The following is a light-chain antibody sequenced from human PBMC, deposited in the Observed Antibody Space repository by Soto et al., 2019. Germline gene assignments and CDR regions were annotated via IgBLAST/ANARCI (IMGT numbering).Light chain of an antibody. CDR3: QQYGNSPWT. CDR1: QSVSNNY. V-gene: IGKV3-20*01. J-gene: IGKJ1*01. CDR2: GAS. Sequence: EIVLTQSPGTLSLSPGERATLSCRASQSVSNNYLAWYQRKPGQAPRLLIYGASSRATGIPHRFSGSGSGTDFTLTISRLEPEDFAVYYCQQYGNSPWTFGQGTKLDIK.